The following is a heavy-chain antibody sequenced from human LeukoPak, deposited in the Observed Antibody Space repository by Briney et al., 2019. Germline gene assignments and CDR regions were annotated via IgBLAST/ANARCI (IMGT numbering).Heavy chain of an antibody. Sequence: ETLSLTCTVSGGSISSYYWSWIRQPPGKGLEWLSYINGDSTRIYYADSVKGRFTISRDNAKSSLYLQMNSLRAEDTAVYYCARDFITGTPQFDPWGQGTLVTVSS. D-gene: IGHD1-7*01. V-gene: IGHV3-48*01. CDR1: GGSISSYY. J-gene: IGHJ5*02. CDR2: INGDSTRI. CDR3: ARDFITGTPQFDP.